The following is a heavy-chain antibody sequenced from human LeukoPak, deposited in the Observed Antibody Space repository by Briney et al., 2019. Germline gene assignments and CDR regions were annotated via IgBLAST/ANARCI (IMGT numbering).Heavy chain of an antibody. CDR2: ISGSGGST. CDR1: GFTFSSYA. D-gene: IGHD3-16*02. V-gene: IGHV3-23*01. J-gene: IGHJ4*02. Sequence: GGSLRLSCAASGFTFSSYAMSWVRQAPGKGLEWVSAISGSGGSTYYADSVKGRFTISRDNSKNTLYLQMNSLRAEDTAVYYCAHTGSDYDYVWGSYRQIKLDYWGQGTLVTVSS. CDR3: AHTGSDYDYVWGSYRQIKLDY.